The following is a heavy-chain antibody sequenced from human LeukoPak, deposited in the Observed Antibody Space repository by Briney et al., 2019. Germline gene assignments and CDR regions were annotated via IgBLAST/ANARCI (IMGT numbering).Heavy chain of an antibody. D-gene: IGHD6-13*01. J-gene: IGHJ5*02. V-gene: IGHV3-23*01. CDR2: IRSGGGGT. CDR3: ARCMVLSQGWCNWFDP. Sequence: GGPLRLSCAASGFDLTSHAMTWVRQAPAKGLEWVSSIRSGGGGTFYADSVKGRFTISSDNPENTLHLQMNNLRVEDTARYFCARCMVLSQGWCNWFDPWGQGTLVTVSS. CDR1: GFDLTSHA.